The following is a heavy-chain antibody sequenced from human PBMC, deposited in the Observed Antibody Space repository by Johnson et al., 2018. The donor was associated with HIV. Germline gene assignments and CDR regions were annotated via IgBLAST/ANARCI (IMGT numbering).Heavy chain of an antibody. CDR1: GFTISTYC. Sequence: QVQLVESGGGVVQPGRSLRLSCVVSGFTISTYCMHWVRQAPGKGLEWVAVMNYDGSNKYYADSVKGRFTISRDNNKNTLYLQMNSLRAEDTTVAYCAKGPAPLGSPSSPDIWGQGTMVTVSS. V-gene: IGHV3-33*06. CDR2: MNYDGSNK. CDR3: AKGPAPLGSPSSPDI. D-gene: IGHD3-10*02. J-gene: IGHJ3*02.